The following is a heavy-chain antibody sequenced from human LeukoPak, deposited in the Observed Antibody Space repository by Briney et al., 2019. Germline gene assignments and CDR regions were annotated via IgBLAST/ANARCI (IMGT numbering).Heavy chain of an antibody. D-gene: IGHD3-22*01. J-gene: IGHJ3*02. CDR3: ARDRTDDSRQPNDAFDI. CDR1: GYTFTGYY. CDR2: INPNSGGT. Sequence: ASVKVSCKASGYTFTGYYMHWVRQAPGQGLEWMGWINPNSGGTNYAQKFQGWITMTRDTSISTAYMELSRLRSDDTAVYYCARDRTDDSRQPNDAFDIWGQGTMVTVSS. V-gene: IGHV1-2*04.